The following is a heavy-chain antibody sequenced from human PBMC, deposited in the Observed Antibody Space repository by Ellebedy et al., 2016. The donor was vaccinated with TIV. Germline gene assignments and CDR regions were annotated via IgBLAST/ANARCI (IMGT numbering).Heavy chain of an antibody. CDR2: ISGSGGST. CDR1: GFTFSSYS. V-gene: IGHV3-23*01. D-gene: IGHD4-23*01. J-gene: IGHJ6*02. Sequence: GESLKISXAASGFTFSSYSMSWVRQAPGKGLEWVSAISGSGGSTYYADSVKGRFTISRDNSKNTLYLQMNSLRAEDTAVYYCARDRWSPVVTQPYYYGMDVWGQGTTVTVSS. CDR3: ARDRWSPVVTQPYYYGMDV.